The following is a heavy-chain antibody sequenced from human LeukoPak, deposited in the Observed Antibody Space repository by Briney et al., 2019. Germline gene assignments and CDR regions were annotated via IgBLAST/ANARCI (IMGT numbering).Heavy chain of an antibody. D-gene: IGHD3-22*01. J-gene: IGHJ4*02. CDR2: ISWNSGSI. CDR3: AKFKDSSGTFDY. V-gene: IGHV3-9*01. CDR1: GFTFDDYA. Sequence: PGGSLRLSCAASGFTFDDYAMHWVRQAPGKGLEWVSGISWNSGSIGYADSVKGRFTISRDNAKNSLYLQMNSLRAEDTAVYYCAKFKDSSGTFDYWGQGTLVTVSS.